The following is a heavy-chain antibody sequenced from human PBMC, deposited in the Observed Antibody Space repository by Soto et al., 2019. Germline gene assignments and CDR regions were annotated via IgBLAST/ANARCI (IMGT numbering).Heavy chain of an antibody. J-gene: IGHJ6*02. Sequence: QVQLVQSGAEVKKPGASVKVSCKASGYTFTSYGISWVRQAPGQGLEWMGWINAYNGNTNYAQKLPGRVTMTTDTSTSTAYMERRSLRSDDTAVYYCARDQYCSGGSCYRPNGMDVWGQGTTVTVSS. CDR1: GYTFTSYG. CDR2: INAYNGNT. V-gene: IGHV1-18*01. D-gene: IGHD2-15*01. CDR3: ARDQYCSGGSCYRPNGMDV.